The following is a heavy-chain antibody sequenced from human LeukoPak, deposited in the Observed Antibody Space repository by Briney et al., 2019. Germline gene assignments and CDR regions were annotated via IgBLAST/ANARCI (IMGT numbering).Heavy chain of an antibody. D-gene: IGHD6-13*01. CDR3: ARQPPYSSSWFDY. Sequence: SETLSLTCAVYGGSFSGYYWSWIRQPPGKGLEWIGEINHSGSTNYNPSLKSRVTIPVDTSKNQFSLKLSSVTAADTAVYYCARQPPYSSSWFDYWGQGTLVTVSS. CDR1: GGSFSGYY. V-gene: IGHV4-34*01. J-gene: IGHJ4*02. CDR2: INHSGST.